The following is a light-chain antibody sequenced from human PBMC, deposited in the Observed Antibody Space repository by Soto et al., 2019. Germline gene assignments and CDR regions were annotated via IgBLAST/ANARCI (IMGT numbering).Light chain of an antibody. CDR3: SSYTSSSTWV. J-gene: IGLJ3*02. CDR1: SSDVGGYNY. V-gene: IGLV2-14*01. Sequence: QSALTQPASVSGSPVQSITISCTGTSSDVGGYNYVSWYPQHPGKAPKLMIYDVSNRPSGVSNRFSGSKSGNTASLTISGLQAEDEAEYYCSSYTSSSTWVFGGGTKLTVL. CDR2: DVS.